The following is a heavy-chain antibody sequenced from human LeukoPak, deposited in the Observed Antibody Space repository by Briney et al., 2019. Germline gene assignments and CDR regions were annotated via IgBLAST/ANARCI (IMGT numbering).Heavy chain of an antibody. D-gene: IGHD3-10*01. CDR3: ARDFAREFTIDY. V-gene: IGHV3-53*01. J-gene: IGHJ4*02. Sequence: SGGSLRLSCAASGFTVSSDYMSWVRQAPGKGLEWVSVIYSGASTYYADSVKGRFTISRDNAKNSLFLQMNSLRAEDTAVYYCARDFAREFTIDYWGQGTLVTVSS. CDR2: IYSGAST. CDR1: GFTVSSDY.